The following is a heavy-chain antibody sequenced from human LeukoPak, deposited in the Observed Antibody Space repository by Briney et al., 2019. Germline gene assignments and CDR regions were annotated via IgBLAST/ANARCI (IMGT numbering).Heavy chain of an antibody. CDR1: GFTFSSYA. CDR3: ARDGTMIVETPPTYYCYYMDV. CDR2: ISYDGSNK. D-gene: IGHD3-22*01. J-gene: IGHJ6*03. Sequence: GRSLRLSCAATGFTFSSYAMHWVRQAPGKGLEWVAVISYDGSNKYYADSVKGRFTISRDNSKNTLYLQMNSLRAEDTAVYYCARDGTMIVETPPTYYCYYMDVWGKGTTVTVSS. V-gene: IGHV3-30*07.